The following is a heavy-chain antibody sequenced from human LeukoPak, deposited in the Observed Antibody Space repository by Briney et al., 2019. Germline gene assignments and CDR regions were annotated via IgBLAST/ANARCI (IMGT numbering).Heavy chain of an antibody. CDR1: GFTFSNAW. D-gene: IGHD3-9*01. Sequence: PGGSLRLSCAASGFTFSNAWMSWVRQAPGKGLEWVGRIKSKTDGGTTDYAAPVKVRCNISRDDSKNTLYLQMNSLKTEDTAVYYCTRDRRYYDILTAYSYYFDYWGQGTLVTVSS. V-gene: IGHV3-15*01. CDR2: IKSKTDGGTT. CDR3: TRDRRYYDILTAYSYYFDY. J-gene: IGHJ4*02.